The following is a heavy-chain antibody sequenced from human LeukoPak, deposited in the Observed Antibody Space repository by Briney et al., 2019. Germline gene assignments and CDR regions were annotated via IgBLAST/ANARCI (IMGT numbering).Heavy chain of an antibody. CDR2: IVVGSGNT. Sequence: SGKVSCKASGFSFTNSAVQWVRQARGQGLEWIGWIVVGSGNTIYVQKFQERVTITRDMSTSTAYMELSSLRSEDTAVYYCAAGYIGGAMVTNAFGIWGQGTMVTVSS. D-gene: IGHD5-18*01. V-gene: IGHV1-58*01. CDR1: GFSFTNSA. J-gene: IGHJ3*02. CDR3: AAGYIGGAMVTNAFGI.